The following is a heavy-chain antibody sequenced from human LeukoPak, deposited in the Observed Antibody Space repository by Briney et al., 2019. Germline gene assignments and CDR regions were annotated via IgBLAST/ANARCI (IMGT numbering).Heavy chain of an antibody. CDR2: VSDDGGAT. Sequence: PGGSLRLSCAASGFTFSNYAINWVRQAPGKGLEWVSVVSDDGGATYYAASVKGRFTISRDNAKNSLYLQMNSLRAEDTALYYCAKDMGPYYDSSGLDYWGQGTLVTVSS. D-gene: IGHD3-22*01. J-gene: IGHJ4*02. V-gene: IGHV3-23*01. CDR3: AKDMGPYYDSSGLDY. CDR1: GFTFSNYA.